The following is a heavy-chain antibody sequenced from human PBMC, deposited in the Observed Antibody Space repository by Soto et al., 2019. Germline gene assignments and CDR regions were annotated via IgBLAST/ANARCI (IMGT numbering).Heavy chain of an antibody. D-gene: IGHD2-15*01. CDR2: IIPIFGTA. CDR1: GGTFSSYA. CDR3: VPGPGLGYDRSGV. Sequence: QVQLVQSGAEVKKPGSSVKVSCKASGGTFSSYAISWVRQAPGQGLEWMGGIIPIFGTANYAQNFQGRVTITADESTSTAYMDLSSLRAEDTAVYYCVPGPGLGYDRSGVWGQGTTVTASS. J-gene: IGHJ6*02. V-gene: IGHV1-69*01.